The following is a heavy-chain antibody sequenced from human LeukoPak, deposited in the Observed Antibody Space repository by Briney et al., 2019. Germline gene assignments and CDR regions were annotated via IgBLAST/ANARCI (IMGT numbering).Heavy chain of an antibody. CDR1: GGTFSSYT. D-gene: IGHD3-9*01. CDR2: IIPILGIA. J-gene: IGHJ4*02. Sequence: ASVKVSCKASGGTFSSYTISWVRQAPGQGLEWMGRIIPILGIANYAQKFQGRVTITADKSTSTAYMELSSLRSEDTAVYYCARGHYDILTGLRNFDYWGQGTLVTVSS. CDR3: ARGHYDILTGLRNFDY. V-gene: IGHV1-69*02.